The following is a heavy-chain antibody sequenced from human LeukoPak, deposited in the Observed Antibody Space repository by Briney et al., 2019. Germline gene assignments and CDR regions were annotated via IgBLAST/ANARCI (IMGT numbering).Heavy chain of an antibody. J-gene: IGHJ3*02. CDR1: GFTFSSYS. CDR3: AREGTYYDFWSGYKGGAFDI. Sequence: PGGSLRLSCAASGFTFSSYSMNWVRQAPGKGLEWVSYISSSSSTIYYADSVKGRFTISRDNAKNSLYLQMNSLRAEDTAVYYCAREGTYYDFWSGYKGGAFDIWGQGTMVTVSS. CDR2: ISSSSSTI. V-gene: IGHV3-48*01. D-gene: IGHD3-3*01.